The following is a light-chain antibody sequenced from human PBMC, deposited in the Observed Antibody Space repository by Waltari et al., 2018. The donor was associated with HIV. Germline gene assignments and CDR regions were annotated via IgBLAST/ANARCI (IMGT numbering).Light chain of an antibody. V-gene: IGKV3D-15*03. Sequence: EIVMTQSPVTLSVSPGERATLSCRASQNVRKKIVWYQRRPGQSPRLIMFATSVRATGIPTRFSGSGSGTDFALIITTPQPEDYGIYYCQQYNGSWTFGRGT. CDR1: QNVRKK. J-gene: IGKJ1*01. CDR2: ATS. CDR3: QQYNGSWT.